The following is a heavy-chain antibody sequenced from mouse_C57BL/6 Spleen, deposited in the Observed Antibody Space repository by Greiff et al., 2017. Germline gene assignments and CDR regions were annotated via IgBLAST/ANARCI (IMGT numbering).Heavy chain of an antibody. CDR3: ARGDSSYYFDY. Sequence: QVQLQQPGAELVKPGASVKLSCKASGYTFTSYWMHWVKQRPGQGLEWIGMIHPNSGSTNYNEKFKSKATLTVDKSSSTAYMRLSSLTSEDSAVYYCARGDSSYYFDYWGQGTTLTVSS. D-gene: IGHD2-12*01. V-gene: IGHV1-64*01. CDR2: IHPNSGST. CDR1: GYTFTSYW. J-gene: IGHJ2*01.